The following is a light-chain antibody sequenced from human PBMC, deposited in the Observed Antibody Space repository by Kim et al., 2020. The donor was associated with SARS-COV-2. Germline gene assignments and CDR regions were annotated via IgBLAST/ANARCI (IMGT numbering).Light chain of an antibody. CDR1: QSVSSN. Sequence: EIVMTQSPANLSVSPGERATLSCRASQSVSSNLAWYQQKPGQAPRLLIYGASTRATGIPARFSGSGSGTEFTLTISSLQSGDFAVYYCQQYNNWPPWTFGQGTKVDIK. CDR2: GAS. V-gene: IGKV3-15*01. J-gene: IGKJ1*01. CDR3: QQYNNWPPWT.